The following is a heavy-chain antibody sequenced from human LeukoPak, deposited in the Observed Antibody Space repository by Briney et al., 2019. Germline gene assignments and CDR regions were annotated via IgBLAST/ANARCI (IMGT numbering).Heavy chain of an antibody. V-gene: IGHV3-48*01. CDR3: AKDQEWELYAFDI. Sequence: GGSLRLSCAASGFTFSSYAMSWVRQAPGKGLEWVSYISRVSSTIYYADSVKGRFTISRDNAMNSLYLQMNSLRAEDTAVYYCAKDQEWELYAFDIWGQGTMVTVFS. CDR1: GFTFSSYA. CDR2: ISRVSSTI. D-gene: IGHD1-26*01. J-gene: IGHJ3*02.